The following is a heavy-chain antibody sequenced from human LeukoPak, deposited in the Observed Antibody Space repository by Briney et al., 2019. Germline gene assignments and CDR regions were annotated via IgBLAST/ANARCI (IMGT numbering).Heavy chain of an antibody. CDR3: ARDLPQGYSGSYPDHTFDI. J-gene: IGHJ3*02. D-gene: IGHD1-26*01. CDR1: GGTFSSYA. V-gene: IGHV1-69*05. CDR2: IIPIFGTA. Sequence: SVKVSCKASGGTFSSYAIGWVRQAPGQGLEWMGGIIPIFGTANYAQKFQGRVTITTDESTSTAYMELSSLRSEDTAVYYCARDLPQGYSGSYPDHTFDIWGQGTMVTVSS.